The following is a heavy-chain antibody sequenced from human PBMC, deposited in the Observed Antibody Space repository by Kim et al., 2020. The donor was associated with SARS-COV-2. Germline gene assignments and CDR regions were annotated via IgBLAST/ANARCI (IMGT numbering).Heavy chain of an antibody. CDR3: ARQQWLGGAPCDC. V-gene: IGHV3-30*04. CDR2: ISYDGNTK. CDR1: GFTFSSHA. D-gene: IGHD6-19*01. Sequence: GGSLRLSCAASGFTFSSHAIHWVRQAPGKGLEWVAVISYDGNTKYYADSVKGRFTISRDSSKNTVFLQMNILGPEDTAVYYCARQQWLGGAPCDCWGQGTLVTVST. J-gene: IGHJ4*02.